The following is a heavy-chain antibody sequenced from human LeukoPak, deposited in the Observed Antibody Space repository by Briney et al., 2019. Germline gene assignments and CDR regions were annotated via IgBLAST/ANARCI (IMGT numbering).Heavy chain of an antibody. V-gene: IGHV1-8*01. CDR3: ARVSVPGTYYYDSSGYNMAFDI. D-gene: IGHD3-22*01. J-gene: IGHJ3*02. Sequence: GASVKVSCKASGYTFASYDINWVRQATGQGLEWMGWMNPNSGSTGYAQKFQGRVTMTRNTSISTAYMELSSLRSEDTAVYYCARVSVPGTYYYDSSGYNMAFDIWGQGTTVTVSS. CDR2: MNPNSGST. CDR1: GYTFASYD.